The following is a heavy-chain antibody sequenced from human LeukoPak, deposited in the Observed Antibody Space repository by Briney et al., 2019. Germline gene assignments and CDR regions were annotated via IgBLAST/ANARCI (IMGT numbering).Heavy chain of an antibody. CDR2: INWNGGST. CDR3: ASHASYYYDSSGYRHFDF. Sequence: PGGSLRLXCVASGLTFEDYALRWVRQAPGKGLEWVSGINWNGGSTGYADSVKGRFTISRDNAKNSLYLQMNSLRAEDTALYYCASHASYYYDSSGYRHFDFWGQGTLVTVSS. J-gene: IGHJ4*02. D-gene: IGHD3-22*01. V-gene: IGHV3-20*04. CDR1: GLTFEDYA.